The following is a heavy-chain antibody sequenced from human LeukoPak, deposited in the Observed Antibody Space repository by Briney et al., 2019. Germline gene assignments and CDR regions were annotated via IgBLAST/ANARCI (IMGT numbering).Heavy chain of an antibody. Sequence: GGSLRLSCAASGFTFSSYWMSWVRQAPGKGLEWVSGIRGNGDITYYAESVTGRFIISRDNSENTLSLQMNSLRAEDTAVYYCAKGGRDTKGFDHWGQGTLVTVSS. CDR2: IRGNGDIT. CDR1: GFTFSSYW. J-gene: IGHJ4*02. V-gene: IGHV3-23*01. CDR3: AKGGRDTKGFDH. D-gene: IGHD3-3*01.